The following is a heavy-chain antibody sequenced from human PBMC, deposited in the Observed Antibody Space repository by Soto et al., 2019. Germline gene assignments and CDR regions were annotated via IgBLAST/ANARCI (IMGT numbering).Heavy chain of an antibody. J-gene: IGHJ4*02. V-gene: IGHV4-38-2*02. Sequence: SETLSLTCAVSGYSISSGYYWGWIRQPPGKGLEGIGSIYHSGSTYYNPSLKSRVTISVDTSKNQFSLKLSSVTAADTAVYYCARDHYYDSSGYNSFDYWGQGTLVT. CDR2: IYHSGST. CDR1: GYSISSGYY. D-gene: IGHD3-22*01. CDR3: ARDHYYDSSGYNSFDY.